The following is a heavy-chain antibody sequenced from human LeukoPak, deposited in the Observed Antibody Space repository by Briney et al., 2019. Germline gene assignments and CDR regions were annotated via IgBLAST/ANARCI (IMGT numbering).Heavy chain of an antibody. V-gene: IGHV3-21*01. CDR1: GFTFSSYS. CDR2: ISSSSSYI. CDR3: ARGLGYCSSTSCYDYYYYMDV. J-gene: IGHJ6*03. D-gene: IGHD2-2*01. Sequence: GGSLRLSCAASGFTFSSYSMNWVRQAPGKGLEGVSSISSSSSYIYYADSVKGRFTISRDNAKHSLYLQMNSLRAEDTAVYYCARGLGYCSSTSCYDYYYYMDVWGKGTTVTVSS.